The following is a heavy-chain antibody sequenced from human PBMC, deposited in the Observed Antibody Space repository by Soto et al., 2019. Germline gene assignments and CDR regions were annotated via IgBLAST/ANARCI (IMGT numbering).Heavy chain of an antibody. CDR1: GGSISSSNW. D-gene: IGHD2-2*01. V-gene: IGHV4-4*02. Sequence: QVQLQESGPGLVKPSGTLSLTCAVSGGSISSSNWWSWVRQPPGKGLEWIGEIYHSGSTNYNPSLKSLVTISVDKSKNQFSLKLSSVTAADTAVYYCASRCSSTSCYVGGYNWFDPWGQGTLVTVSS. CDR3: ASRCSSTSCYVGGYNWFDP. J-gene: IGHJ5*02. CDR2: IYHSGST.